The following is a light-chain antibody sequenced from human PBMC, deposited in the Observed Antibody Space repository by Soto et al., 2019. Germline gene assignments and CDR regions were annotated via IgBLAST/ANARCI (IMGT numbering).Light chain of an antibody. CDR2: DIS. V-gene: IGKV3-15*01. Sequence: EIVLTQSPGTLSLSPGERATLSCRASQTVSRNLAWYQQRPGQAPRLLIYDISSRAAGVPARFSGSGSETEFTLTIRSLQSEDFAVYYCQQYNNWPSFGQGTRLEIK. CDR1: QTVSRN. J-gene: IGKJ5*01. CDR3: QQYNNWPS.